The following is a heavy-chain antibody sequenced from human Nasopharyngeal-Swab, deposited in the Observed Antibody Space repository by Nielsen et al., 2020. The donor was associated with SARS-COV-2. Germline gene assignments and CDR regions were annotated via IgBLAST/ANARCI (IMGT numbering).Heavy chain of an antibody. CDR3: ARQSWAGYYYDSSGYMDV. CDR2: IYHSGST. D-gene: IGHD3-22*01. Sequence: WIRQPPGKGLEWIGEIYHSGSTNYNPSLKSRVTISVDKSKNQFSLKLSSVTAADTAVYYCARQSWAGYYYDSSGYMDVWGKGTTVTVSS. J-gene: IGHJ6*04. V-gene: IGHV4-4*02.